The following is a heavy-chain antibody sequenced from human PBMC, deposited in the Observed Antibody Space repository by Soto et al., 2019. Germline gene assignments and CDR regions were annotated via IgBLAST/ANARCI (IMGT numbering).Heavy chain of an antibody. Sequence: GVPLRLSCAASGLTFCSYGMHWVRQAPGKGLEWVSTISCKSSNKYYTDALRGRFTISRDNAKNSLHLQMNSLRAEDTAVYYCTRDASRDSGARGWFDPWGPGTLVTVSS. D-gene: IGHD6-25*01. V-gene: IGHV3-21*01. CDR3: TRDASRDSGARGWFDP. CDR1: GLTFCSYG. CDR2: ISCKSSNK. J-gene: IGHJ5*02.